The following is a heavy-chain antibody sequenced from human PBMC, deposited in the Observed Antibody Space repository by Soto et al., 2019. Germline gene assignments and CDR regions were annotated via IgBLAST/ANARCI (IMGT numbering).Heavy chain of an antibody. CDR1: GGSFSGYY. CDR2: INHSGST. CDR3: ARGQHYPSGCSSSWPPKYYYGMDV. J-gene: IGHJ6*02. V-gene: IGHV4-34*01. Sequence: SETLSLTCAVYGGSFSGYYWSWIRQPPGKGLEWIGEINHSGSTNYNPSLKSRVTISVDTSKNQFSLKLSSVTAADTAVYYCARGQHYPSGCSSSWPPKYYYGMDVWGQGTTVTVSS. D-gene: IGHD6-13*01.